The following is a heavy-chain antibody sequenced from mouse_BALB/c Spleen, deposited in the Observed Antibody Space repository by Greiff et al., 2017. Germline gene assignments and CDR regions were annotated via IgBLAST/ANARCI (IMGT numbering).Heavy chain of an antibody. V-gene: IGHV1-7*01. J-gene: IGHJ2*01. CDR2: INPSTGYT. D-gene: IGHD1-1*01. CDR1: GYTFTSYW. CDR3: ARRGSSWDFDY. Sequence: VQLQQSGAELAKPGASVKMSCKASGYTFTSYWMHWVKQRPGQGLEWIGYINPSTGYTEYNQKFKDKATLTADKSSSTAYMQLSSLTSEDSAVYYCARRGSSWDFDYWGQGTTLTVSS.